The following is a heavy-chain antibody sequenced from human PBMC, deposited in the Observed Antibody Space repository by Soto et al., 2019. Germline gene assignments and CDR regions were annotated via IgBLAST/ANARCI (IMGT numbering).Heavy chain of an antibody. V-gene: IGHV4-30-4*01. D-gene: IGHD5-18*01. CDR1: GGSISSGDYY. CDR3: ARFPRGYSYGHFDY. Sequence: LSLTCTVSGGSISSGDYYWSWIRQPPGKGLEWIGYIYYSGSTYQNPSLKSRVTISVDTSKNQFSLKLSSVTAADTAVYYCARFPRGYSYGHFDYSGQGTLVTVSS. CDR2: IYYSGST. J-gene: IGHJ4*02.